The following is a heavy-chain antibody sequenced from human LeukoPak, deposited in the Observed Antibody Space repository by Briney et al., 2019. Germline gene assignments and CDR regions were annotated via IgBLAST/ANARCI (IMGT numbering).Heavy chain of an antibody. Sequence: GGSLRLSCAASGFTFSSHAMSWVRQAPGKGLEWVSGISGSGGSTYYADSVKGRFTVSRDNSKNTLYLQMNSLRAEDTAVYYCATAYYYDSRGYDPVDYWGQGTLVTVSS. J-gene: IGHJ4*02. D-gene: IGHD3-22*01. CDR3: ATAYYYDSRGYDPVDY. V-gene: IGHV3-23*01. CDR2: ISGSGGST. CDR1: GFTFSSHA.